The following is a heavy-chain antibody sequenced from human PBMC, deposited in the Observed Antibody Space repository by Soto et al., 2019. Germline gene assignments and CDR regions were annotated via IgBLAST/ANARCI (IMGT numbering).Heavy chain of an antibody. D-gene: IGHD2-2*01. V-gene: IGHV5-51*01. Sequence: PGDSLKISCKGSGYSFTSYWIGWVRQMPGKGLAWMGIIYPGDSDTRYSPSFQGQVTISADKSISTAYLQWSSLKASDTAMYYCARLSPQIVVVPAAIYYYYSGMDVWGQGTTVTVSS. CDR2: IYPGDSDT. J-gene: IGHJ6*02. CDR3: ARLSPQIVVVPAAIYYYYSGMDV. CDR1: GYSFTSYW.